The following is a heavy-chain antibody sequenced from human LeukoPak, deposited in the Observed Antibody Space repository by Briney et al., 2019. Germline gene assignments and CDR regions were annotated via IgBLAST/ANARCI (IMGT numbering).Heavy chain of an antibody. CDR3: TRSSSVTMVRDADKFDI. V-gene: IGHV1-46*01. CDR1: GYTFITYY. CDR2: IDPSGERA. J-gene: IGHJ3*02. D-gene: IGHD3-10*01. Sequence: GSAVKITFKSSGYTFITYYIHWVRQPPAQGLEWMGIIDPSGERASYARKFRGRVTITSDAFTSTVYMELNSLRSEDTAMYYCTRSSSVTMVRDADKFDIWGQGTTVTVSS.